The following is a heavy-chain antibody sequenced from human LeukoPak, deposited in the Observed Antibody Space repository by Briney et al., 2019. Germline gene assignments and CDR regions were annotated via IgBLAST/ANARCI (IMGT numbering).Heavy chain of an antibody. CDR1: GGSFSGYY. CDR2: INHSGST. CDR3: ARGRGYSGYERDF. J-gene: IGHJ4*02. D-gene: IGHD5-12*01. V-gene: IGHV4-34*01. Sequence: SETLSLTCAVYGGSFSGYYWSWIRQPPGKGLEWIGEINHSGSTNYNPSLKSRVTISVDTSKNQFSLKLSSVTAADTAVYYRARGRGYSGYERDFWGQGTLVTVSS.